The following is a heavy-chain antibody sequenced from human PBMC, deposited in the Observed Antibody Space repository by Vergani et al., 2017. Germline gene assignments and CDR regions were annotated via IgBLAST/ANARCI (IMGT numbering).Heavy chain of an antibody. CDR2: ISGPGLST. Sequence: EVHLLESGGGLVQSGGSLRLSCAASGFTFSNSAVSWVRQAPGRGLAWVSSISGPGLSTYYADSVKGRFFISRDNSNNTVFLQMHNLRAEDTAIYYCVKEKIDLVSYFFDSWGHGILVTVSS. V-gene: IGHV3-23*01. CDR1: GFTFSNSA. D-gene: IGHD2/OR15-2a*01. CDR3: VKEKIDLVSYFFDS. J-gene: IGHJ4*01.